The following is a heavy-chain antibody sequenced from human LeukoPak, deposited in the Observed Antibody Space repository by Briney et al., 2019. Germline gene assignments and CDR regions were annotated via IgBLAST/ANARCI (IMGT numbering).Heavy chain of an antibody. CDR3: AKDNYGGNSYFDY. V-gene: IGHV3-23*01. J-gene: IGHJ4*02. CDR1: GFTFSDHY. Sequence: GGSLRLSCAASGFTFSDHYMDWVRKAPGKGLEWVSAISGSGGSTYYADSVKGRFTISRDNSKNTLYLQMNSLRAEDTAVYYCAKDNYGGNSYFDYWGQGTLVTVSS. CDR2: ISGSGGST. D-gene: IGHD4-23*01.